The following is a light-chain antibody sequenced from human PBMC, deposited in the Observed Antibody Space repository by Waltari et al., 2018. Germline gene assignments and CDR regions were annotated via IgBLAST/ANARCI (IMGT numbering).Light chain of an antibody. CDR2: DTS. CDR3: LISYSGVGV. V-gene: IGLV7-46*01. Sequence: QAVVTQEPSLTVSPGGPVTLTCGSSAGAVTSGLSPYWFQQKPGQAPRTLIYDTSTKHSWTPARFSGSLLGGKAALTLSGAQPEDEAEYYCLISYSGVGVFGGGTKLTVL. CDR1: AGAVTSGLS. J-gene: IGLJ3*02.